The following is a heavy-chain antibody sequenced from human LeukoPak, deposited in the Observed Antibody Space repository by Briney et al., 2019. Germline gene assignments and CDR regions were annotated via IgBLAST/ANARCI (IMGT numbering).Heavy chain of an antibody. CDR3: ARGVGPTTNDY. D-gene: IGHD1-26*01. CDR2: IRYDGSKK. J-gene: IGHJ4*02. CDR1: GFTFSIYA. V-gene: IGHV3-33*08. Sequence: GGSLRLSCAASGFTFSIYAMTWVRQAPGKGLEWLAYIRYDGSKKYYADSVKGRFTISRDNSKNTLYLQTDSLRAEDTAVYYCARGVGPTTNDYWGQGTLVTVSS.